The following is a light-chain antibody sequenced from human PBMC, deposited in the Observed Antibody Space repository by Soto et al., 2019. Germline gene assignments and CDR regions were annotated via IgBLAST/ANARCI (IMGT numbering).Light chain of an antibody. CDR2: EVT. V-gene: IGLV2-14*01. J-gene: IGLJ1*01. CDR1: SSDVGGYNY. CDR3: SAYRSSTPYV. Sequence: QSALTQPASVSGSPGQSITISCTGTSSDVGGYNYVSCYQQHPGKAPTLLIYEVTNRPSGVSNRFSGSKSGNTASLTISGLQAEDEAGYYCSAYRSSTPYVFGTGTKLAVL.